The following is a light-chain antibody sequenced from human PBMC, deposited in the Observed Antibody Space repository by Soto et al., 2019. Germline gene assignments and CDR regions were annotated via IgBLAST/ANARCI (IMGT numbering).Light chain of an antibody. CDR2: LGS. V-gene: IGKV2-28*01. CDR1: QTLLHSNGYNY. J-gene: IGKJ4*01. Sequence: VMTQSPLSLSVTPGEPASISCRSSQTLLHSNGYNYLDWYLQRPGQSPQLLIYLGSTRASGAPDRFSGSASGTDFTLKISRVEAEDVGVYYCMQALHIPLTFGGGTKVDIK. CDR3: MQALHIPLT.